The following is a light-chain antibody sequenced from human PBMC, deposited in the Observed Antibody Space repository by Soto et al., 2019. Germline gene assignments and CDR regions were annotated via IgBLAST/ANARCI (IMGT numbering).Light chain of an antibody. CDR2: AAS. CDR1: QSISYY. Sequence: IQVTQSPSSLSASVVDRVTITCRASQSISYYLNWYQQKPGKAPKFLIYAASSLQSGVPSRFSGSGSGTDFTFTITGLQPEDFAVYYCQQYNNWPSWKFGQGTKVDIK. V-gene: IGKV1-39*01. J-gene: IGKJ1*01. CDR3: QQYNNWPSWK.